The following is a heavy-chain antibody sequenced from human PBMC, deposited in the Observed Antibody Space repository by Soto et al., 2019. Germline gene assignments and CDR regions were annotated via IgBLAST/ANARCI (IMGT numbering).Heavy chain of an antibody. Sequence: ASVKVSCKASGGTFSSYAISWVRQAPGQGLEWMGGIIPIFGTANYAQKFQGRVTITADESTSTAYMELSSLRSEDTAVYYCARDGVYCSSTSCYGNWFDPWGQGTLVTVS. D-gene: IGHD2-2*01. CDR1: GGTFSSYA. J-gene: IGHJ5*02. CDR3: ARDGVYCSSTSCYGNWFDP. V-gene: IGHV1-69*13. CDR2: IIPIFGTA.